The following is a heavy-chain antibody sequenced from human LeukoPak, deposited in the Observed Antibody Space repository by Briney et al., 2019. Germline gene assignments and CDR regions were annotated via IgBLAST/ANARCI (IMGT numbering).Heavy chain of an antibody. CDR1: GGTFSTYA. CDR3: ARHVSGGRYSSSWYYFDY. D-gene: IGHD6-13*01. V-gene: IGHV1-69*04. CDR2: IIPVLGIA. Sequence: SSVKVSCKASGGTFSTYAITWVRQAPGQGLEWMGRIIPVLGIANYAQKFQGRVTITADKSTSTAYMDLSSLRSDDTAVYYCARHVSGGRYSSSWYYFDYWGQGTLVTVSS. J-gene: IGHJ4*02.